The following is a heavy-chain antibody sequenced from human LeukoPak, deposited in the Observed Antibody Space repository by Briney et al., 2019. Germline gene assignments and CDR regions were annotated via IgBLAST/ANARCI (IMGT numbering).Heavy chain of an antibody. CDR3: ARDQWLDY. CDR1: GFTFSGYI. CDR2: IGTSGNTI. Sequence: PGGSLRLSCAASGFTFSGYIMNWVRQAPGKGMEWVSFIGTSGNTIYYADSVKGRFTVSRDNAKNSLYLQMNSLRAEHTAVYYCARDQWLDYWGRGTLVTVCS. J-gene: IGHJ4*02. D-gene: IGHD6-19*01. V-gene: IGHV3-48*01.